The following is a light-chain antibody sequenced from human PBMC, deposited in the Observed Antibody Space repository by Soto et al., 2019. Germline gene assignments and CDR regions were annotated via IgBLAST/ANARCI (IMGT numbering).Light chain of an antibody. J-gene: IGKJ1*01. V-gene: IGKV1-9*01. CDR3: QQLITYPQT. CDR2: GAS. CDR1: QGVSTY. Sequence: DIQLTQSPSFLSASVGDRVTMTCRASQGVSTYLAWYQQKPGKAPKLLIYGASTLQSGVPSRFSGSGSGTGFALAISSLQPEDFATYYCQQLITYPQTFGQGTKVDIK.